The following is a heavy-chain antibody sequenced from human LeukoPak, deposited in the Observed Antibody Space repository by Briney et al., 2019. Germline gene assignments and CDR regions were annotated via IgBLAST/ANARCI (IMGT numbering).Heavy chain of an antibody. CDR1: GGSISSYY. V-gene: IGHV4-59*01. J-gene: IGHJ5*02. CDR3: ASHYYDSSGYYRNWFDP. D-gene: IGHD3-22*01. CDR2: IYYSGST. Sequence: SETLSLTCTVSGGSISSYYWGWLRQPPGKGLEWIGYIYYSGSTNYNPSLKSRVTISVDTSKNQFSLKLSSVTAADTAVYYCASHYYDSSGYYRNWFDPWGQGTLVTVSS.